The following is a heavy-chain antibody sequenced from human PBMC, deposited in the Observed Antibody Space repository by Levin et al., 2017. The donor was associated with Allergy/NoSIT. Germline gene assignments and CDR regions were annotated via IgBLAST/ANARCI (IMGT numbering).Heavy chain of an antibody. Sequence: LSLTCAASGFTFSSYAMHWVRQAPGKGLEWVAVISYDGSNKYYADSVKGRFTISRDNSKNTLYLQMNSLRAEDTAVYYCARGTLPLYSGYDFVYWGQGTLVTVSS. V-gene: IGHV3-30-3*01. CDR1: GFTFSSYA. CDR2: ISYDGSNK. J-gene: IGHJ4*02. D-gene: IGHD5-12*01. CDR3: ARGTLPLYSGYDFVY.